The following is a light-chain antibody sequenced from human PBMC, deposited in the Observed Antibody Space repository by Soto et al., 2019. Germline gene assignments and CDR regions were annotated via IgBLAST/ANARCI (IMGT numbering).Light chain of an antibody. CDR1: QSVSSN. Sequence: EVVMTQSPGMLSVSPGERATLSCRASQSVSSNLAWYQQRPGQAPRLLIHGASTRATGVPARFSGSGSGTEFTLTISGLQSEDFAFYYCQQYNDWPRTCGQGTKVEIK. CDR3: QQYNDWPRT. CDR2: GAS. V-gene: IGKV3-15*01. J-gene: IGKJ1*01.